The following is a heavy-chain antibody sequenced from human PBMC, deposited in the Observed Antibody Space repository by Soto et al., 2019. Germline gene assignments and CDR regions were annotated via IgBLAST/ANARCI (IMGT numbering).Heavy chain of an antibody. CDR1: GGTFSSYT. Sequence: GASVKVSCKASGGTFSSYTIIWVRQAPGQGLEWIGWIVVGSGNTNYAQKFQERVTITRDMSTSTAYMELSSLRSEDTAVYYCAAAYNWNYAGGFSYWGQGTLVTVSS. CDR2: IVVGSGNT. J-gene: IGHJ4*02. CDR3: AAAYNWNYAGGFSY. V-gene: IGHV1-58*02. D-gene: IGHD1-7*01.